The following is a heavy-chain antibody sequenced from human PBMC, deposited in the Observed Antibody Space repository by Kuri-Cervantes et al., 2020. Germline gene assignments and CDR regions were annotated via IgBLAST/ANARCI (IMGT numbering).Heavy chain of an antibody. Sequence: GSLRLSCAAYGGSFSGYYWSWIRQPPGKGLEWIGEINHSGSTNYNPSLKSRVTISVDTSKNQFSLKLSSVTAADTAVYYCARVIRYGDYHSRMYYFDYWGQGTLVTVSS. D-gene: IGHD4-17*01. V-gene: IGHV4-34*01. CDR1: GGSFSGYY. J-gene: IGHJ4*02. CDR3: ARVIRYGDYHSRMYYFDY. CDR2: INHSGST.